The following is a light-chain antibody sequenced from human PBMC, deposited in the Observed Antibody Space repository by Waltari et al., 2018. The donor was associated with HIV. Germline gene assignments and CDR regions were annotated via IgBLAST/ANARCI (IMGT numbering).Light chain of an antibody. CDR3: QQYDDWPPFT. V-gene: IGKV3-15*01. CDR2: GAS. J-gene: IGKJ2*01. CDR1: QSVRTS. Sequence: DIVMTQSPAILSVSPGESVTLSCRASQSVRTSLAWYQQKPCQAPRLLIYGASTRATGIPARFSGSGSGTEFTLTISSLQSEDSAVYHCQQYDDWPPFTFGQGTKLEIK.